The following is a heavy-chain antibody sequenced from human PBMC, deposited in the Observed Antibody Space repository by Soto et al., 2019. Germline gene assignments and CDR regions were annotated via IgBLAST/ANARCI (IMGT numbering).Heavy chain of an antibody. CDR3: ARDRGPFSGCSSTSCYALRRANPLPEYYFDY. V-gene: IGHV1-69*06. D-gene: IGHD2-2*01. J-gene: IGHJ4*02. Sequence: ASVKVSCKASGGTFSSYAISWVRQAPGQGLEWMGGIIPIFGTANYAQKFQGRVTITADKSTSTAYMELSSLRSEDTAVYYCARDRGPFSGCSSTSCYALRRANPLPEYYFDYWGQGTLVTVSS. CDR1: GGTFSSYA. CDR2: IIPIFGTA.